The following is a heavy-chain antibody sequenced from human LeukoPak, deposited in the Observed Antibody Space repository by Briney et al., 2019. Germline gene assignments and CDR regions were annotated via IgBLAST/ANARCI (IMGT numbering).Heavy chain of an antibody. CDR1: GGSFSGYY. CDR2: INHSGST. D-gene: IGHD5-24*01. CDR3: AREYGSWLQSGDYYFDY. Sequence: SETLSLTCAVYGGSFSGYYWSWIRQPPGKGLEWIGEINHSGSTNYNPSLKSRVTISVDTSKNQFSLKLNSVTAADTAVYYCAREYGSWLQSGDYYFDYWGQETLVTVSS. V-gene: IGHV4-34*01. J-gene: IGHJ4*02.